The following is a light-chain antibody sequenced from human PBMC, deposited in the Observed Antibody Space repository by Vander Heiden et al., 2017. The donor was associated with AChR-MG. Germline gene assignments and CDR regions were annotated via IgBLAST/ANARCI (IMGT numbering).Light chain of an antibody. J-gene: IGLJ1*01. CDR1: STNIGSST. Sequence: QSVLTQPPSSSGPPRTTVTISCSGSSTNIGSSTVSWYQQFPGTAPTLLIYSNVRRPSGVSARFSGSKSGTSASLAISGLQSEDEADYYCAAWADSPNGQGVFGTGTKVTVL. V-gene: IGLV1-44*01. CDR3: AAWADSPNGQGV. CDR2: SNV.